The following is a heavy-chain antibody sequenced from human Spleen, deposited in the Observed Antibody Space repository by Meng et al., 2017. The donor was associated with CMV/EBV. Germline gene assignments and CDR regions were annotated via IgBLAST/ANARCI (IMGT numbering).Heavy chain of an antibody. J-gene: IGHJ4*02. CDR2: IYTSGST. D-gene: IGHD3-10*01. CDR3: ARDLPYENYYGSGSYPDY. Sequence: QVQLEESGPVLVKPSATLSLTCPGSGGSISSYSWSWIRQPAGKGLEWIGRIYTSGSTNYNPSLKSRVTMSVDTSKNQFSLKLSSVTAADTAVYYCARDLPYENYYGSGSYPDYWGQGTLVTVSS. CDR1: GGSISSYS. V-gene: IGHV4-4*07.